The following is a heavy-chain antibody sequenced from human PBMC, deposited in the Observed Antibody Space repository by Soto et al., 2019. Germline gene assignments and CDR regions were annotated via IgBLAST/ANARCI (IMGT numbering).Heavy chain of an antibody. CDR1: GFTFSSYA. CDR3: ARDSAYYDSSGYHAFDI. CDR2: ISYDGSNK. J-gene: IGHJ3*02. D-gene: IGHD3-22*01. V-gene: IGHV3-30-3*01. Sequence: QVQLVESGGGVVQPGRSLRLSCAASGFTFSSYAMHWVRQAPGKGLEWVAVISYDGSNKYYADSVKGRFTISRDNSKNTLYLQMNSLRAEDTAVYYCARDSAYYDSSGYHAFDIWGQGTMVTGSS.